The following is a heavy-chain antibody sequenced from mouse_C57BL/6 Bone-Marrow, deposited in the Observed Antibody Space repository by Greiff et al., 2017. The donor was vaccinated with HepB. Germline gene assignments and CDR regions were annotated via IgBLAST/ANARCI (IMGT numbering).Heavy chain of an antibody. CDR2: IYPGGGYT. J-gene: IGHJ3*01. CDR1: GYTFTNYW. Sequence: VQVVESGAELVRPGTSVKMSCKASGYTFTNYWIGWAKQRPGHGLEWIGDIYPGGGYTNYNEKLKGKATLIADKSSSTAYMQFSSLTSEDSAIYYCARWDYYGSSYAYWGQGTLVTVSA. D-gene: IGHD1-1*01. V-gene: IGHV1-63*01. CDR3: ARWDYYGSSYAY.